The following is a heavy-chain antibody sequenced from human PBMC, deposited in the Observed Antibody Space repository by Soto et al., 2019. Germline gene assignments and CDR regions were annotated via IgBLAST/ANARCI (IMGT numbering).Heavy chain of an antibody. J-gene: IGHJ6*02. V-gene: IGHV2-70*11. CDR1: GFSLSTSVMC. Sequence: GSGPTLVNPTQTLTLTCTFSGFSLSTSVMCVSWIRQPPGKALEWLARIEWDDDKYYSTPLKTRVTISKHTHKNQVVLKMPNMDTVDTATYYCARTKRITIFGVDTQRSSYGMHVRGPGTTVTLSS. CDR3: ARTKRITIFGVDTQRSSYGMHV. CDR2: IEWDDDK. D-gene: IGHD3-3*01.